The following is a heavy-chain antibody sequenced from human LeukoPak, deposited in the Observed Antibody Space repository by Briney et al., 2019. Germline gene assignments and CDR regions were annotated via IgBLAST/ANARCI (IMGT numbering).Heavy chain of an antibody. CDR2: IWEDGTNI. D-gene: IGHD6-19*01. Sequence: PGTSLRLSCAASGFTFSIYGMHWVRQAPGKGLDWVASIWEDGTNINYADSAMGRFTISRDNSKNTLYLQMHSLRADDTAVYYCARVGYNSGWYEYWGQGTSVTVSS. J-gene: IGHJ4*02. CDR3: ARVGYNSGWYEY. CDR1: GFTFSIYG. V-gene: IGHV3-33*01.